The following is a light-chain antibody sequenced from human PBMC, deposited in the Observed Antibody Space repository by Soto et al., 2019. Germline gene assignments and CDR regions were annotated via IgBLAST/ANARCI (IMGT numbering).Light chain of an antibody. CDR3: NSYTSSAARV. V-gene: IGLV2-14*01. Sequence: QSVLTQPASVSGSAGQSITISCTGTSSDVGGYNYVSWYQQHPGKAPKLMIYEVSNRPSGVSNRFSGSKSGNTASLTISGLQAEDKADYYCNSYTSSAARVFGTGTKVTVL. CDR1: SSDVGGYNY. J-gene: IGLJ1*01. CDR2: EVS.